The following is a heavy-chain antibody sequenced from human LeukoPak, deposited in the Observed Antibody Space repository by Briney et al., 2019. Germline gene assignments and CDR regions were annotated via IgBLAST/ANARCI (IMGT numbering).Heavy chain of an antibody. CDR2: IKSKTDGGTT. CDR3: TTETNWYFDL. J-gene: IGHJ2*01. D-gene: IGHD1-1*01. V-gene: IGHV3-15*01. CDR1: GFTIRNYA. Sequence: KTGGSLRLSCAASGFTIRNYAMNWVRQAPGKGLEWIGRIKSKTDGGTTDYAASVKGRFTISRDDSENTLYLQMNSLKTEDTAVYFCTTETNWYFDLWGRGTLVTVSS.